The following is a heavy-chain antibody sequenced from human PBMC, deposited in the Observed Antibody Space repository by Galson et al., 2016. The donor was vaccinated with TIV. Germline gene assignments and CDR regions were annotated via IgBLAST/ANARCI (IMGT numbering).Heavy chain of an antibody. D-gene: IGHD3-22*01. J-gene: IGHJ3*02. CDR3: ARDRDYYDSSSYSPDAFDM. CDR1: GFIFRRYG. Sequence: SLRLSCAASGFIFRRYGMNWVRQAPGKGLEWVSTISSSSDYRFYADSAKGRFTISRDNARNSLHLQIHTLRVEDTAVYYCARDRDYYDSSSYSPDAFDMWGQGTMVTVSS. V-gene: IGHV3-21*01. CDR2: ISSSSDYR.